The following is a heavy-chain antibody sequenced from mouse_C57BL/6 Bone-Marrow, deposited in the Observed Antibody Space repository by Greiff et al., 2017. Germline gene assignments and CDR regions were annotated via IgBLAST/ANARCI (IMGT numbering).Heavy chain of an antibody. V-gene: IGHV1-4*01. J-gene: IGHJ4*01. D-gene: IGHD2-3*01. CDR3: ARRRWLLRVYAMDY. Sequence: VQLQQSGAELARPGASVKMSCKASGYTFTSYTMHWVKQRPGQGLEWIGYINPSSGYTKYNQKFKDKATLTADKSSSTAYMQLRSLTSEDSAVYYCARRRWLLRVYAMDYWGQGTSVTVSS. CDR2: INPSSGYT. CDR1: GYTFTSYT.